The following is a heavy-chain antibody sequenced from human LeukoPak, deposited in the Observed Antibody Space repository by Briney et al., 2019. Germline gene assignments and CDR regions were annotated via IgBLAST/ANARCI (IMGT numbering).Heavy chain of an antibody. CDR3: ARDHDYDFDC. V-gene: IGHV1-18*01. CDR2: IGAYNGNT. CDR1: GYTFTSYG. D-gene: IGHD4-17*01. Sequence: GASVKVSCKASGYTFTSYGISWVRQAPGQGLEWMGWIGAYNGNTNYAQKFQDRVTMTTDTSTSTAYMELRSLTSDDTAVYYCARDHDYDFDCWGQGTLVTVSS. J-gene: IGHJ4*02.